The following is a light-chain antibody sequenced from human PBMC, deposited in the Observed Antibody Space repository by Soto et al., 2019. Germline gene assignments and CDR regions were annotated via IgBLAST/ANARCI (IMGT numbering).Light chain of an antibody. CDR1: QSVSSSH. CDR3: QRYGTSMYI. J-gene: IGKJ2*01. CDR2: GAS. V-gene: IGKV3-20*01. Sequence: EIVLTQSPGTLSLSPGERATLSCRASQSVSSSHLAWYQQKPGQAPRLLIYGASTRATGIPDRFSGSGSGTEFTLTISRLEPEDVAVYYCQRYGTSMYIFGPGTKLEIK.